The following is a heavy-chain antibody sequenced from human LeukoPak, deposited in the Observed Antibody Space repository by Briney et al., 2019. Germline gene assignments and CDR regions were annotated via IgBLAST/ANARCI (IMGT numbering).Heavy chain of an antibody. CDR3: AKPISGGLAVSADWFDP. CDR1: GFAFNFYA. V-gene: IGHV3-23*01. Sequence: PGGSLRLPCAASGFAFNFYAMTWVRQVPGKRLQWVSTINASGGNTYYAESVRGRFTISRDNSKDTLYLQLNSLTAEDTAIYYCAKPISGGLAVSADWFDPWGQGTLVAVSS. D-gene: IGHD6-19*01. CDR2: INASGGNT. J-gene: IGHJ5*02.